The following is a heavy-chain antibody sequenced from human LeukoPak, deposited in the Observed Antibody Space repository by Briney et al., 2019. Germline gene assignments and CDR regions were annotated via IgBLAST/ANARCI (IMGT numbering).Heavy chain of an antibody. V-gene: IGHV3-7*01. Sequence: GGSLRLSCEGSGFTFGSYWISWVRQAPGKGLEWVANIKQDGSEKYYLDSVKGRFTISRDNAKNSLYLQMNSLRAEDTAVYYCAKDPVYGANCFFESWGQGTLVTVSS. CDR2: IKQDGSEK. D-gene: IGHD4-17*01. CDR1: GFTFGSYW. CDR3: AKDPVYGANCFFES. J-gene: IGHJ4*02.